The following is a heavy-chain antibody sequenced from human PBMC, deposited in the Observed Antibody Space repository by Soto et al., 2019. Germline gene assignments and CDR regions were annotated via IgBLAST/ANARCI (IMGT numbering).Heavy chain of an antibody. Sequence: QVQLVESGGGVVQPGRSLRLSCAASGFTFSSYGMHWVHQAPGKGLEWVAVISYDGSNKYYADSVKGRFTISRDNSKNTLYLQMNSLRAEDTAVYYCAIDVLRFLEWLAFYGMDVWGQGTTVTVSS. D-gene: IGHD3-3*01. CDR1: GFTFSSYG. CDR2: ISYDGSNK. CDR3: AIDVLRFLEWLAFYGMDV. V-gene: IGHV3-30*03. J-gene: IGHJ6*02.